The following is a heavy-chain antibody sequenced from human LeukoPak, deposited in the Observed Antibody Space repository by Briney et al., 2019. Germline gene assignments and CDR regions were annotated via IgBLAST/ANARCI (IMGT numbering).Heavy chain of an antibody. Sequence: GESLKISCKGSGYSFTSYWIGWVRQMPGKGLEWMGIIYPGDSDTRYSPSFQGQVTISADTSISTAYLQWSSLKASDTAMYYCARQTTVTTRYWYFDLWGRGTLVTVSS. CDR2: IYPGDSDT. J-gene: IGHJ2*01. V-gene: IGHV5-51*01. CDR1: GYSFTSYW. D-gene: IGHD4-17*01. CDR3: ARQTTVTTRYWYFDL.